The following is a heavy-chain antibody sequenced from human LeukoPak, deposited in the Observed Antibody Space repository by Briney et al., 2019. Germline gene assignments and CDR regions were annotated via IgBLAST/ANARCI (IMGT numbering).Heavy chain of an antibody. V-gene: IGHV3-13*01. J-gene: IGHJ3*01. Sequence: AGGSLRLSCAASGFTFSSYDMHWVRQATGKGLEWVSAIGTAGDTYYPGSVKGRFTISRENAKNSLYLQMNSLRAGDTAVYYCARGRYYDSSGYYDAFDFWGQGTMVTVSS. CDR1: GFTFSSYD. D-gene: IGHD3-22*01. CDR2: IGTAGDT. CDR3: ARGRYYDSSGYYDAFDF.